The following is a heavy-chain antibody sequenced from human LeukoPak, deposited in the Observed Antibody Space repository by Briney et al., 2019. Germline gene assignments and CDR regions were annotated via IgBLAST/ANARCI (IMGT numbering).Heavy chain of an antibody. CDR1: GFTLDDYG. CDR2: INWDGGST. CDR3: ARWGGINLLGYYYMDV. J-gene: IGHJ6*03. Sequence: GGSLRLSCAASGFTLDDYGMSWVRQAPGEGLEWVSGINWDGGSTGYADSVKGRFTISRDNAKNSLYLQMNSLRAEDTALYSCARWGGINLLGYYYMDVWGKGTTVTVSS. V-gene: IGHV3-20*04. D-gene: IGHD1-26*01.